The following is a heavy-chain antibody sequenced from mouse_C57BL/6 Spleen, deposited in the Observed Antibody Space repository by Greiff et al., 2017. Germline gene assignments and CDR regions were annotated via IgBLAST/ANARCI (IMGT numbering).Heavy chain of an antibody. CDR1: GFTFSSYA. CDR3: ARDLGDYDGGDV. V-gene: IGHV5-4*01. Sequence: DVKLVESGGGLVKPGGSLKLSCAASGFTFSSYAMSWVRQTPEKRLEWVATISDGGSYTYYPDNVKGRFTISRDNAKNNLYLQMSHLKSEDTAMYYCARDLGDYDGGDVWGTGTTVTVSS. J-gene: IGHJ1*03. D-gene: IGHD2-4*01. CDR2: ISDGGSYT.